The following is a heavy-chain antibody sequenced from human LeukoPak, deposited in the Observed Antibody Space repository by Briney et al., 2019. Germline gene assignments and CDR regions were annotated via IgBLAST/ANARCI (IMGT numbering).Heavy chain of an antibody. CDR3: VKDIGVALTSFDY. D-gene: IGHD2-21*01. J-gene: IGHJ4*02. Sequence: GGSLRLSCAASGFTFDDYTMHWVRQAPGKGLEWVSLISWDGGSTYYADSVEGRFTISRDNTRNSLYLQMNSLRVEDTALYYCVKDIGVALTSFDYWGQGTLVTVSP. V-gene: IGHV3-43*01. CDR1: GFTFDDYT. CDR2: ISWDGGST.